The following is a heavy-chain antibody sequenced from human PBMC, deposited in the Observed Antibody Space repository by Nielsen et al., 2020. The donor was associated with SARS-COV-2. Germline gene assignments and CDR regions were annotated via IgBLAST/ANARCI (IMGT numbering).Heavy chain of an antibody. CDR2: ISAYNGNT. Sequence: ASVKVSCKASGYTFTNYGISWVRQAPGQGLEWMGWISAYNGNTNYAQKLQGRVTMTRDTSTSTVYMELSSLRSEDTAVYYCARDLTVVTASPYSYYYGMDVWGQGTTVTVSS. CDR3: ARDLTVVTASPYSYYYGMDV. J-gene: IGHJ6*02. CDR1: GYTFTNYG. D-gene: IGHD2-21*02. V-gene: IGHV1-18*01.